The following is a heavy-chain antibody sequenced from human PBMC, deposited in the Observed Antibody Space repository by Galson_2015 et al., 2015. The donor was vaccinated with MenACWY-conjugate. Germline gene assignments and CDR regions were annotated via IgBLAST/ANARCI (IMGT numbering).Heavy chain of an antibody. Sequence: SLRLSCAASGFTFNNFGIHWVRRAPGKGLEWVAFLSYDGSVKSYADSAKGRFAISRDNSENTLYLQMSSLSIDDTAVYYCARDKFRFCTTSACPGAWDSWGQGTPVTVSS. V-gene: IGHV3-30*15. CDR1: GFTFNNFG. CDR3: ARDKFRFCTTSACPGAWDS. D-gene: IGHD3/OR15-3a*01. J-gene: IGHJ4*02. CDR2: LSYDGSVK.